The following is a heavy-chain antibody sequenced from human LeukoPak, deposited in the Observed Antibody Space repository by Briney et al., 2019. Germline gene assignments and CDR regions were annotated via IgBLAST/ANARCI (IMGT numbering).Heavy chain of an antibody. V-gene: IGHV1-2*02. CDR3: ARVSRRDGYNLGY. D-gene: IGHD5-24*01. J-gene: IGHJ4*02. Sequence: ASVKVSCKASGYTFTSYYMHWVRQAPGQGLEWMGWINPNSGGTNYAQKFQGRVTMTRDTSISTPYMELSRLRSDDTAVYYCARVSRRDGYNLGYWGQGTLVTVSS. CDR2: INPNSGGT. CDR1: GYTFTSYY.